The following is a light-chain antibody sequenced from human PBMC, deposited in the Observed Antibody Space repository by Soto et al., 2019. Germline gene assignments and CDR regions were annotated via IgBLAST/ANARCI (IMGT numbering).Light chain of an antibody. V-gene: IGLV3-21*02. CDR1: DIGSKS. CDR3: QVWDSGSNHYV. J-gene: IGLJ1*01. Sequence: SYELAQPPSVSVAPGQTAKISCGGDDIGSKSVHRYRQRPGQAPVLVVFDDFDRPSAIPERFSGSNSGNTATLTISRVEAGDDAEYYCQVWDSGSNHYVFGTGTKLTVL. CDR2: DDF.